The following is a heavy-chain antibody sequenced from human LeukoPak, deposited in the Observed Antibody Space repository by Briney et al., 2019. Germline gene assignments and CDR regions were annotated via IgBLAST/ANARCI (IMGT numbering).Heavy chain of an antibody. D-gene: IGHD6-6*01. CDR3: ASAAYSSSSVDY. Sequence: PSQTLSLTCTVSGCTISSGGYFWIWIPQHPGKGLEWIGYISYSGSTYYNPSLKSRVTISVDTSKNQFSLMLSSVSAADTAVYYCASAAYSSSSVDYWGQGTLVTVSS. V-gene: IGHV4-31*03. J-gene: IGHJ4*02. CDR1: GCTISSGGYF. CDR2: ISYSGST.